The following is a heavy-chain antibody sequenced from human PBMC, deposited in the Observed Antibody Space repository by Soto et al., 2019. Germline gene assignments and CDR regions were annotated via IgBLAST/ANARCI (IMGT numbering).Heavy chain of an antibody. Sequence: QVQLVESGGGVVQPGRSLRLSCAASGFTFSSYAMHWVRQAPGKGLEWVAVISYDGSNKYYADSVKGRFTISRDNSKNTLYLQMNSLRAADTAVYYCARDPSIPSATDDYWGQGTLVTVSS. J-gene: IGHJ4*02. CDR1: GFTFSSYA. CDR3: ARDPSIPSATDDY. CDR2: ISYDGSNK. V-gene: IGHV3-30-3*01. D-gene: IGHD2-2*02.